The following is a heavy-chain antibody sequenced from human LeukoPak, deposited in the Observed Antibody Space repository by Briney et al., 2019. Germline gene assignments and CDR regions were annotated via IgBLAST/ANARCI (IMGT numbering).Heavy chain of an antibody. J-gene: IGHJ5*02. Sequence: SETLSLTCTVSGGSISSYYWSWIRQPPGKGLEWIGYIYYSGSTNYNPSLKSRVTISVDTSKNQFSLKLSSVTAADTAAYYCARASWDGYTNWFDPWGQGTLVTVSS. D-gene: IGHD5-12*01. CDR2: IYYSGST. CDR3: ARASWDGYTNWFDP. CDR1: GGSISSYY. V-gene: IGHV4-59*01.